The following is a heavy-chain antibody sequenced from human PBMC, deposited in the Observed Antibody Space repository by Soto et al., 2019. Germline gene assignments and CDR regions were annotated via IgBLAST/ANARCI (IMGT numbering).Heavy chain of an antibody. CDR3: ARGARTSLRFDP. Sequence: GASVKVSCKASGGTFSSYAISWVRQAPGQGLEWMGGIIPIFGTTNYVQKFQGRVTITADESTSTAYMELSSLRSEDTAVYYCARGARTSLRFDPWGQGTLVTVSS. V-gene: IGHV1-69*13. CDR2: IIPIFGTT. CDR1: GGTFSSYA. J-gene: IGHJ5*02. D-gene: IGHD2-2*01.